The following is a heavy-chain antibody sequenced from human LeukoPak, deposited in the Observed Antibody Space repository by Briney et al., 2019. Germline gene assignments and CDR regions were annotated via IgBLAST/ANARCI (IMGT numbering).Heavy chain of an antibody. CDR3: ARSYEGDY. CDR1: GYTFTAYY. CDR2: INPNSGGT. Sequence: ASVKVSCKASGYTFTAYYMHWVRQAPGQGLEWMGWINPNSGGTNYVQKFQGWVTMTRNTSISTAYMELSSLRSEDTAVYYCARSYEGDYWGQGTLVTVSS. D-gene: IGHD5-12*01. V-gene: IGHV1-2*04. J-gene: IGHJ4*02.